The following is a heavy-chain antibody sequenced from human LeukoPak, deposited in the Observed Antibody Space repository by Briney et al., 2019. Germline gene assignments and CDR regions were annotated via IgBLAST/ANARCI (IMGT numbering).Heavy chain of an antibody. Sequence: GGSLRLSCAASGFTFSSYGMHWVRQAPGKGLEGVAFIRYDGSNKYYADSVKGRFTISRDNSKNTLYLQMNSLRAEDTAVYYCAKTTPLLDIVVVPAAVDYWGQGTLVTVSS. J-gene: IGHJ4*02. CDR1: GFTFSSYG. CDR2: IRYDGSNK. CDR3: AKTTPLLDIVVVPAAVDY. V-gene: IGHV3-30*02. D-gene: IGHD2-2*01.